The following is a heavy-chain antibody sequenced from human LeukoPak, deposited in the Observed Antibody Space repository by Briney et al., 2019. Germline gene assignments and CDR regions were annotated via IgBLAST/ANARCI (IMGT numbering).Heavy chain of an antibody. V-gene: IGHV3-74*01. J-gene: IGHJ6*02. CDR3: ARAISHSNYGVDV. CDR2: INSDGSST. D-gene: IGHD6-13*01. CDR1: GFTFTNHW. Sequence: EGSLRLSCAASGFTFTNHWMHWVRQAPGKGLVWVSRINSDGSSTSFADSVKGRFTISRDNAKNTLYLQMNSLRAEDTAVYYCARAISHSNYGVDVWGQGTTVTVSS.